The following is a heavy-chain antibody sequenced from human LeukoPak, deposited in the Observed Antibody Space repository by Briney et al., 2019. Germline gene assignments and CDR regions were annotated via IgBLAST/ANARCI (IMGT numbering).Heavy chain of an antibody. V-gene: IGHV3-15*01. CDR1: GFTFSNAW. CDR2: IKSKTDGGTT. CDR3: TTTAAGTGEFDY. J-gene: IGHJ4*02. Sequence: GGSLRLSCAASGFTFSNAWMSWVRQAPGRGLEWVGRIKSKTDGGTTDYAAPVKGRFTISRDDSKNTLYLQMNSLKTEDTAVYYCTTTAAGTGEFDYWGQGTLVTVSS. D-gene: IGHD6-13*01.